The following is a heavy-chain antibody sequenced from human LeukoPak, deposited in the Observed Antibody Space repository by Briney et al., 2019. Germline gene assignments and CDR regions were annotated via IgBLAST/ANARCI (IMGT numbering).Heavy chain of an antibody. CDR3: AKDPRYCSSTRCFGA. CDR1: GFTFSTYG. Sequence: GGSLRLSCVASGFTFSTYGMHWVRQAPGKGLEWVAFISYDGSNQHYADSVKGRFIISRDNSKNTLYLQINSLRVEDTAVHYCAKDPRYCSSTRCFGAWGQGTLVTVSS. V-gene: IGHV3-30*18. CDR2: ISYDGSNQ. D-gene: IGHD2-2*01. J-gene: IGHJ5*02.